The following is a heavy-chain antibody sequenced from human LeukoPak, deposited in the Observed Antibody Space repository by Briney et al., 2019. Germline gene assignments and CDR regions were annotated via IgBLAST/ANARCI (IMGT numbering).Heavy chain of an antibody. Sequence: SVKVSCKASGGTFSSYAISWVRQAPGQGLEWMGGIIPIFGTANYAQKFQGRVTITADESTSTAHMELSSLRSEDTAVYYCARPLVVPAAYYYYGMDVWGQGTTVTVSS. V-gene: IGHV1-69*13. D-gene: IGHD2-2*01. CDR1: GGTFSSYA. CDR2: IIPIFGTA. CDR3: ARPLVVPAAYYYYGMDV. J-gene: IGHJ6*02.